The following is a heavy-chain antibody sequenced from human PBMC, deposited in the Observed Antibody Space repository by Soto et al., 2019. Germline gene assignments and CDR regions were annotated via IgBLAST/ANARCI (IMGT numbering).Heavy chain of an antibody. D-gene: IGHD3-22*01. Sequence: GGSLRLSCAASGFTFRRNNMNWVRQAPGKGLEWVASISSSGDYLYYADSVKGRFIISRDNFQNSLYLQMNSLRAEDTAVYYCARDLGYYDSSGYFDYWGQGTLVTVSS. CDR2: ISSSGDYL. CDR3: ARDLGYYDSSGYFDY. J-gene: IGHJ4*02. V-gene: IGHV3-21*04. CDR1: GFTFRRNN.